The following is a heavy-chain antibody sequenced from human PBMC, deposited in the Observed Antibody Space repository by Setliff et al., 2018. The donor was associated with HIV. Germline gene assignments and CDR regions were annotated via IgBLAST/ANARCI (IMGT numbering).Heavy chain of an antibody. J-gene: IGHJ4*02. CDR3: ARAYNVYDYRFDSSGYDY. D-gene: IGHD3-22*01. CDR2: IKQDGSEK. CDR1: GFSFSSYW. V-gene: IGHV3-7*03. Sequence: GESLKISCAASGFSFSSYWMSWVRQAPGKGLEWVANIKQDGSEKYYVDSVKGRFTISRDNAKNSLYLQMSSLRAEDTAVYYCARAYNVYDYRFDSSGYDYWGQGTLVTVSS.